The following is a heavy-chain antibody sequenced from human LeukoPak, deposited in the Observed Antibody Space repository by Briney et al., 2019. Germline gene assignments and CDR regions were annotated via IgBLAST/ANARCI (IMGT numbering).Heavy chain of an antibody. Sequence: GGSLRLSCAASGFTFSSYAMHWVRQAPGKGLEWVAVISYDGSNKYYADSVKGRFTISRDNSKNTLYLQMNSLRAEDTAVYYCARDRGDYGDKRPLDYYYGMDVGGQGTTVTVSS. J-gene: IGHJ6*02. V-gene: IGHV3-30-3*01. D-gene: IGHD4-17*01. CDR1: GFTFSSYA. CDR2: ISYDGSNK. CDR3: ARDRGDYGDKRPLDYYYGMDV.